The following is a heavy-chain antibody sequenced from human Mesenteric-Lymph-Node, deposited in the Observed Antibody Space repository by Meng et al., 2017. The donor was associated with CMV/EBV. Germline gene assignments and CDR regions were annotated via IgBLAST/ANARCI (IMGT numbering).Heavy chain of an antibody. CDR1: GYTFTDYH. CDR3: AAGYRSGWYDFDY. D-gene: IGHD6-19*01. CDR2: INPNSGDT. V-gene: IGHV1-2*02. J-gene: IGHJ4*02. Sequence: KASGYTFTDYHMQWVRQAPGQGLEWVGWINPNSGDTRYAQKFQGRVTMTRDTSTSTVYMDLSGLRYEDTAVYYCAAGYRSGWYDFDYWGQGTLVTVSS.